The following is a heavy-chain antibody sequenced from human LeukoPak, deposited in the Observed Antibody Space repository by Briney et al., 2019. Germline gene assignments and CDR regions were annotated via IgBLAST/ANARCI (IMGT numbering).Heavy chain of an antibody. Sequence: PSETLSLTCTVSGGSINSGSYYWSWIRQPAGKGLEWIGRIYTSGSTNYNPSLKSRVTISVDTSKNQFSLKLNSVTAADTAVYYCARDRGDGYNYLDYWGQGTLVTVSS. CDR2: IYTSGST. J-gene: IGHJ4*02. CDR3: ARDRGDGYNYLDY. CDR1: GGSINSGSYY. V-gene: IGHV4-61*02. D-gene: IGHD5-24*01.